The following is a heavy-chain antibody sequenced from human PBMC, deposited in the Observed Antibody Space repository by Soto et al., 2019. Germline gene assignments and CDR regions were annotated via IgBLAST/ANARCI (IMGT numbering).Heavy chain of an antibody. V-gene: IGHV1-69*06. CDR2: IIPIFGTA. CDR1: GGTFSSYA. CDR3: ARGSRRDGYNLNAAARD. J-gene: IGHJ4*02. Sequence: QVQLVQSGAEVKKPGSSVKVSCKASGGTFSSYAISWVRQAPGQGLEWMGGIIPIFGTANYAQKFQGRVTTTADTSTSTAYMELSSLRSEDTAVYYCARGSRRDGYNLNAAARDWGQGPLVTVSS. D-gene: IGHD5-12*01.